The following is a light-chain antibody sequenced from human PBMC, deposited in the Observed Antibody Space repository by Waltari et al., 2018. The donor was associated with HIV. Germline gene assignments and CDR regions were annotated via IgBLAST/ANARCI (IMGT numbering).Light chain of an antibody. CDR2: SNI. Sequence: QSVLTHPPSASGPPGQRLIIPCSASTSHIGTNNVTWYQQLPVTTPRLLMHSNIQRPSGVPDRFSGSWSGTSASLAISGLQSEDEADYYCSAWYAGLGAWMFGGGTKLTVL. J-gene: IGLJ3*02. V-gene: IGLV1-44*01. CDR3: SAWYAGLGAWM. CDR1: TSHIGTNN.